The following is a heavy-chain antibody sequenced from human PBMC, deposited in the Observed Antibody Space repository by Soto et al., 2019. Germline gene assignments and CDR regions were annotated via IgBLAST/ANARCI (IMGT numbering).Heavy chain of an antibody. D-gene: IGHD1-26*01. J-gene: IGHJ4*02. V-gene: IGHV3-23*01. CDR3: AKDFTPDSRWDIDY. CDR2: IYGSGKST. CDR1: GFIFSTYT. Sequence: EVQLLESGGGLVQPAGSLRLSCAASGFIFSTYTMSWFRQAPGKGLEWVSSIYGSGKSTFYSASVKGRFTISRDNSRNTVYLQMSSLRAEDTAIYYCAKDFTPDSRWDIDYWGQGSLVTVSS.